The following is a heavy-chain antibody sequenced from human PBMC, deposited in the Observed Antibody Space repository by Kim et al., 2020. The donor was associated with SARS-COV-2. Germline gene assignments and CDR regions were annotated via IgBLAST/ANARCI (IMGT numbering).Heavy chain of an antibody. CDR1: GGSFSGYY. J-gene: IGHJ3*02. CDR2: INHSGST. CDR3: ARGVGAEI. D-gene: IGHD1-26*01. Sequence: SETLSLTCAVYGGSFSGYYWSWIRQPPGKGLEWIGEINHSGSTNFNPSLKSRVTISVDTPKNQFSLKLSSVTAADTAVYYCARGVGAEIWGQGTMVTVAS. V-gene: IGHV4-34*01.